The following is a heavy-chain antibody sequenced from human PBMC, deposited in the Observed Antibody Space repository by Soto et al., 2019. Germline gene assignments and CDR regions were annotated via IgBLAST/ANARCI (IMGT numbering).Heavy chain of an antibody. CDR2: ISYDVSIK. CDR3: ARALIVVVTATREYYFDY. D-gene: IGHD2-21*02. Sequence: GGSLRLSCAASGFVFNTFGMHWVRQAPGKGHDCVLFISYDVSIKYYVFSVKGRFTISRDISKNSLYLQMNSLRAEDTAVYYCARALIVVVTATREYYFDYWGQGTLVTVSS. CDR1: GFVFNTFG. J-gene: IGHJ4*02. V-gene: IGHV3-30*06.